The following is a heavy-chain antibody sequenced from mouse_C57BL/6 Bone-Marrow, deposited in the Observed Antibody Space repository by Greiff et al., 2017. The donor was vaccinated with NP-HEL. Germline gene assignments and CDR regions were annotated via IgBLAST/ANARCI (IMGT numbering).Heavy chain of an antibody. Sequence: QVQLKQSGAELARPGASVKLSCKASGYTFTSYGISWVKQRTGQGLEWIGEIYPRSGNTYYNEKFKGKATLTADKSSSTAYMELRSLTSEDSAVYFCARGPLNTVVPFDYWGQGTTLTVSS. CDR1: GYTFTSYG. V-gene: IGHV1-81*01. CDR3: ARGPLNTVVPFDY. J-gene: IGHJ2*01. CDR2: IYPRSGNT. D-gene: IGHD1-1*01.